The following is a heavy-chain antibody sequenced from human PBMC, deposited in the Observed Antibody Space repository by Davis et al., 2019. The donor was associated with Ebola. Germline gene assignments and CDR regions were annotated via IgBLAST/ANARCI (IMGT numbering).Heavy chain of an antibody. Sequence: SETLSLTCTVSGVSIRSGEYYWSWIRQHPGKGLEWIGHIFYSGATYYSPSLRSRVTISLDPSKNQVSLQMTSVTTADTAVYFCTGDNGDSEGSFYHYHMDVWGNGTTVTVSS. D-gene: IGHD4-17*01. V-gene: IGHV4-31*03. CDR2: IFYSGAT. CDR3: TGDNGDSEGSFYHYHMDV. CDR1: GVSIRSGEYY. J-gene: IGHJ6*03.